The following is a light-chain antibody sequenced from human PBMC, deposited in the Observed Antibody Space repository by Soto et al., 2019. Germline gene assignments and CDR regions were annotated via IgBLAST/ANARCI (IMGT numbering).Light chain of an antibody. Sequence: EIVWTHAPCTLSLSPGEVGALSFRASQSVSSSSLAWYQQKRGQAPRLLIHDASSRATDIPDRFSGSGSGTDFTLTISRLEPADFAVYFCHHYGTSPTFGQGTRLEIK. V-gene: IGKV3-20*01. CDR1: QSVSSSS. J-gene: IGKJ5*01. CDR2: DAS. CDR3: HHYGTSPT.